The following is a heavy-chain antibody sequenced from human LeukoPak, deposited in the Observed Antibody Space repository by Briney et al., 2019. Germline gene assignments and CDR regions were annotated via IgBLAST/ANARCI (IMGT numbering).Heavy chain of an antibody. J-gene: IGHJ6*02. CDR3: ARDQGAGTDRFWMNYYYGMDV. V-gene: IGHV1-2*02. D-gene: IGHD6-13*01. CDR1: GYTFTGYY. Sequence: VASVKVSCKASGYTFTGYYMHWVRQAPGQGLEWMGWINPNSGGTNYAQKFQGRVTMTRDTSISTAYMELSRLRSDDTAVYYCARDQGAGTDRFWMNYYYGMDVWGQGTTVTVSS. CDR2: INPNSGGT.